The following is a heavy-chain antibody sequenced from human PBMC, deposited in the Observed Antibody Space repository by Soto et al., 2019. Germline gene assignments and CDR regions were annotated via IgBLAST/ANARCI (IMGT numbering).Heavy chain of an antibody. D-gene: IGHD2-15*01. J-gene: IGHJ4*02. CDR2: INHSGST. CDR3: ARAGFLGYRFSFDY. Sequence: QVQLQQWGAGLLKPSETLSLTCAVYGGSFSGYYWSWIRQPPGKGLEWIGEINHSGSTNYNPSLKRRVTISVDTSKNQFSLKLSSVAAADTAVYYWARAGFLGYRFSFDYWGQGTLVTVSS. CDR1: GGSFSGYY. V-gene: IGHV4-34*01.